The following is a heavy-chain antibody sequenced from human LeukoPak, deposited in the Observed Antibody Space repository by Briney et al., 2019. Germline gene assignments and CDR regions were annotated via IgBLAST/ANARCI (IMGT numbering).Heavy chain of an antibody. CDR2: IIPILGIA. V-gene: IGHV1-69*04. CDR1: GGTFSSYA. CDR3: ARELGVYNWNYSFDY. D-gene: IGHD1-7*01. J-gene: IGHJ4*02. Sequence: SVKVSCKASGGTFSSYAISWVRQAPGQGLEWMGRIIPILGIANYAQKFQGRVTITADKSASTAYMELSSLRSEDTAVYYCARELGVYNWNYSFDYWGQGTLVTVSS.